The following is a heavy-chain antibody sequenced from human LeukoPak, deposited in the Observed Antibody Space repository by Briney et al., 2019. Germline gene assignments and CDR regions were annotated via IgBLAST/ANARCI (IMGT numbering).Heavy chain of an antibody. D-gene: IGHD3-22*01. CDR2: IIPIFGTA. J-gene: IGHJ3*02. CDR3: ARDLVPYYYDSSGHSRWAFDI. CDR1: GGTFSSYA. V-gene: IGHV1-69*13. Sequence: SVKVSCKASGGTFSSYAISWVRQAPGQGLEWMGGIIPIFGTANYAQKFQGRVTITADESTSTAYMELSSLRSEDMAVYYCARDLVPYYYDSSGHSRWAFDIWGQGTMVTVSS.